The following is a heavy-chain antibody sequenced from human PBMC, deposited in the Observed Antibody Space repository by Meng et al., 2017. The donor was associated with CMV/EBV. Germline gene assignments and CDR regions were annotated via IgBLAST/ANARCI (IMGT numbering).Heavy chain of an antibody. CDR3: ARDLEPPYCSSTSCYGVNYGMDV. J-gene: IGHJ6*02. CDR1: GFTFSSYS. V-gene: IGHV3-21*01. D-gene: IGHD2-2*01. Sequence: GVSLRLSCAASGFTFSSYSMNWDRQAPGKGLEWVSSISSSSSYIYYADSVKGRFTISRDNAKNSLYLQMNSLRAEDTAVYYCARDLEPPYCSSTSCYGVNYGMDVWGQGTTVTVSS. CDR2: ISSSSSYI.